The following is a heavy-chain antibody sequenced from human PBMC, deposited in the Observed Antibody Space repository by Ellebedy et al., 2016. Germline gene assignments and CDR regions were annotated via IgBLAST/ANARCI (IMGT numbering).Heavy chain of an antibody. Sequence: ASVKVSCKASGYTFTNYGISWVRQAPGQGLEWMGWISAYNGNTNYAQKLQGRVTITRDTSASTAYMELSSLRSEDTAVYYCARGSTWNYFEYWGQGTLVTVSS. V-gene: IGHV1-18*04. CDR3: ARGSTWNYFEY. D-gene: IGHD1-1*01. CDR2: ISAYNGNT. J-gene: IGHJ4*02. CDR1: GYTFTNYG.